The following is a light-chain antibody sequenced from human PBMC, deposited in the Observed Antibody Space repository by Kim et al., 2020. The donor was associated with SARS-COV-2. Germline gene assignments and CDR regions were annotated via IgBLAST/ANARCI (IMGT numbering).Light chain of an antibody. CDR3: QTWDTGIRV. Sequence: ASGKRTCTLSSGHRSYAIAWHQPEPGKGSRYLMNVDGDGCHNRGDGIPDRFPGSSSGAERYLTISSLQSEDEADYYCQTWDTGIRVFGGGTKVTVL. V-gene: IGLV4-69*01. CDR1: SGHRSYA. CDR2: VDGDGCH. J-gene: IGLJ3*02.